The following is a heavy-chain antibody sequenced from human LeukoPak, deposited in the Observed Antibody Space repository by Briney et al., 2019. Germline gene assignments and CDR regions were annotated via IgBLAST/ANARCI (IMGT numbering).Heavy chain of an antibody. CDR2: ISASGGRT. CDR3: AKSVKPGYTSGDFDY. Sequence: GGSLRLSCAASGFTFSTCAMTWVRQAPGKGLEWVSGISASGGRTYYADSVRGRFTISRDNSKNTLYLQMNSLRAEDTAVYYCAKSVKPGYTSGDFDYWGQGTLVTVSS. D-gene: IGHD6-19*01. J-gene: IGHJ4*02. CDR1: GFTFSTCA. V-gene: IGHV3-23*01.